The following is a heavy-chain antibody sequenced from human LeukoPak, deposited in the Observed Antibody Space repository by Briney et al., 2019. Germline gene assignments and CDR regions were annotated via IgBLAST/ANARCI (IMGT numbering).Heavy chain of an antibody. CDR2: IIADNGDT. Sequence: ASVKVSCKASGYTFTPYAIHWMRQAPGQRLEWMGWIIADNGDTKYSQNFQGRLTFTRDTSASTAYMELSSLRSEDTAVYYCARARVPVPAQLNWFDPWGQGTLVTVSS. D-gene: IGHD2-2*01. V-gene: IGHV1-3*01. CDR1: GYTFTPYA. J-gene: IGHJ5*02. CDR3: ARARVPVPAQLNWFDP.